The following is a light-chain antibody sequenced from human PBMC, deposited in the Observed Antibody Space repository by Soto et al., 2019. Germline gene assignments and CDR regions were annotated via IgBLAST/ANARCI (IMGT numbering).Light chain of an antibody. CDR2: EVS. CDR3: SSYAGSKGV. CDR1: SSDVGGYNY. V-gene: IGLV2-8*01. Sequence: QSALTQPPSASGSPGQSVTISCTGTSSDVGGYNYVSWYQQHPGKAPKLMIYEVSKRPSGVPDRFSGSKSGNTASLTVSGLQAEDEADYYCSSYAGSKGVFGGGTQLTVL. J-gene: IGLJ2*01.